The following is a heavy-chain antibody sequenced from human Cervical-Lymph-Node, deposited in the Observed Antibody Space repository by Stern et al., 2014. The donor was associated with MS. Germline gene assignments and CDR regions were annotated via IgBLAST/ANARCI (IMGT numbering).Heavy chain of an antibody. V-gene: IGHV3-11*01. Sequence: VKLVESGGGLVKPGGSLRLSCAASGFSFSDYYMTWIRQAPGKGLEWVSYISNSGRTIFYADSVKGRFTISRDNAKNSLYLQMNSLRGDDTAVYYCVRGLPPPYIMDVWGQGTTVTVSS. CDR3: VRGLPPPYIMDV. J-gene: IGHJ6*02. D-gene: IGHD4-11*01. CDR1: GFSFSDYY. CDR2: ISNSGRTI.